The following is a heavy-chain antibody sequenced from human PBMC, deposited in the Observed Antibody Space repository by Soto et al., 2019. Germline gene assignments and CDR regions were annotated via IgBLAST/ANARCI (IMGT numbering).Heavy chain of an antibody. D-gene: IGHD3-16*01. V-gene: IGHV1-18*01. CDR2: ISAYSGNT. CDR3: ARGGGGGGAGFDP. J-gene: IGHJ5*02. Sequence: QVQLVQSGAEVRKPGASVKVACRASGYTFTKYDVSWVRQAPGQGLEWMGSISAYSGNTNYAQNLQGRVTLTTDTPTTTAYMELTSLISDDPAVYYCARGGGGGGAGFDPWGQGTLVTVSS. CDR1: GYTFTKYD.